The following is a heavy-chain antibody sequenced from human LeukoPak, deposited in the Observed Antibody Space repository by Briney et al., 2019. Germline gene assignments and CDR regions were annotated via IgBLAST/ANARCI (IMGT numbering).Heavy chain of an antibody. Sequence: SETLSLTCTVSGGSISSYYWSWIRQPPGKGLEWIGYIYYSGSTNYNPSLKSRVTISVDTSKNQFSLKLSSVTAADTAVYYCARGPGANYYDSSDAFDIWGQGTMVTVSS. CDR3: ARGPGANYYDSSDAFDI. CDR2: IYYSGST. D-gene: IGHD3-22*01. CDR1: GGSISSYY. V-gene: IGHV4-59*12. J-gene: IGHJ3*02.